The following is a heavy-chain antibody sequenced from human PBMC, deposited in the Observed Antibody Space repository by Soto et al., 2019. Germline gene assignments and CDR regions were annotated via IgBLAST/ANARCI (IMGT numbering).Heavy chain of an antibody. CDR2: IYYSGST. D-gene: IGHD3-10*01. V-gene: IGHV4-39*01. Sequence: PSETLSLTCTVSGGSISSSSYYWGWIRQPPGKGLEWIGGIYYSGSTYYNPSLKSRVTISVDTSKNQFSLKLSSVTAADTAVYYCAGNIYGSGSYEGGGMDVWGQGTTVTVSS. CDR1: GGSISSSSYY. J-gene: IGHJ6*02. CDR3: AGNIYGSGSYEGGGMDV.